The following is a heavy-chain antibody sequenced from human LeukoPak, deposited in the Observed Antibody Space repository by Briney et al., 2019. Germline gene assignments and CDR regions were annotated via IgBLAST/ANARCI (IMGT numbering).Heavy chain of an antibody. CDR2: IYPGDSDT. J-gene: IGHJ5*02. CDR1: GYSFTSYW. Sequence: GESLKISCKGSGYSFTSYWIGWVRQMPGKGLEWMGTIYPGDSDTRYSPSFQGQVTISADKSISTAYLQWSSLKASDTAMYYCARSDYDFWSGSNWFDPWGQGTLVTVSS. CDR3: ARSDYDFWSGSNWFDP. D-gene: IGHD3-3*01. V-gene: IGHV5-51*01.